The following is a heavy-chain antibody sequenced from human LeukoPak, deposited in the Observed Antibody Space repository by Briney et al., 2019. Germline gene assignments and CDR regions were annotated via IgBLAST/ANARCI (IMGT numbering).Heavy chain of an antibody. D-gene: IGHD6-6*01. CDR1: GDSMNSHY. CDR2: ISYIGST. V-gene: IGHV4-59*11. J-gene: IGHJ5*02. Sequence: SETLSLTCTVSGDSMNSHYWSWIRQPPGKGLEWIGYISYIGSTNYNPSLKSRVTISVDTSKNQFSLKLSSVTAADTAVYYCARDASDENGSSSRIHLDLWGRGRLVTVSS. CDR3: ARDASDENGSSSRIHLDL.